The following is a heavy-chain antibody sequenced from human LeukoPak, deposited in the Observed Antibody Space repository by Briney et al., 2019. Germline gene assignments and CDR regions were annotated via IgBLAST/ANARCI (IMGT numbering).Heavy chain of an antibody. V-gene: IGHV1-18*01. J-gene: IGHJ4*02. Sequence: GASVKVSFKASGYTFTSYGISWVRQAPGQGLEWMGWISAYNGNTNYAQKLQGRVTMTTDTSTSTAYMELRSLRSDGTAVYYCARDTGEIGLRRPVDYWGQGTLVTVSS. CDR2: ISAYNGNT. CDR3: ARDTGEIGLRRPVDY. D-gene: IGHD3-10*01. CDR1: GYTFTSYG.